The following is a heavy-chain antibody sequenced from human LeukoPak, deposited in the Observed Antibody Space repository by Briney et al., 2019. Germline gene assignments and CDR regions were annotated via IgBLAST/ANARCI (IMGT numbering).Heavy chain of an antibody. J-gene: IGHJ6*02. D-gene: IGHD5-12*01. CDR2: INPNSGGT. Sequence: WASVKVSCKASGYTFTGYYMHWVRQAPGQGLEWMGWINPNSGGTNYAQKFQGRVTMTRDTSISTAYMELSRLRSDDTAVYYCARDRTSGYDERYGMDVWGQGTTVTVSS. CDR3: ARDRTSGYDERYGMDV. V-gene: IGHV1-2*02. CDR1: GYTFTGYY.